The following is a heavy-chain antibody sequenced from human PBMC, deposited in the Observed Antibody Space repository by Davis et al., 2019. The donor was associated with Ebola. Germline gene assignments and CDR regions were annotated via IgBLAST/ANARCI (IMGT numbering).Heavy chain of an antibody. CDR3: ARLEDSGWSHDY. Sequence: PGGSLRLSCAASGFTLSSYEMNWVRQAPGKGLEWVSYVSIGDSIIYYADSVKGRFTISRDNAKNSLYLQMNSLRAEDTALYYCARLEDSGWSHDYWGQGTLVTVSS. CDR1: GFTLSSYE. D-gene: IGHD6-19*01. CDR2: VSIGDSII. J-gene: IGHJ4*02. V-gene: IGHV3-48*03.